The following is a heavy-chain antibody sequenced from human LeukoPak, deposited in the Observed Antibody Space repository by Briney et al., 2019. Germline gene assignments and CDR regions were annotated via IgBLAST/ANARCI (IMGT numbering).Heavy chain of an antibody. CDR3: ARNGGSSEYFDY. D-gene: IGHD6-6*01. CDR1: GFTFSSYA. J-gene: IGHJ4*02. CDR2: ISGSGGST. Sequence: GGSLRLSCAASGFTFSSYAMSWVRQAPGKGLEWVSAISGSGGSTYYADSVKGRFTISRDNSKNTLYLQMNSLRAEDTAVYYCARNGGSSEYFDYWGQGNLVTVSS. V-gene: IGHV3-23*01.